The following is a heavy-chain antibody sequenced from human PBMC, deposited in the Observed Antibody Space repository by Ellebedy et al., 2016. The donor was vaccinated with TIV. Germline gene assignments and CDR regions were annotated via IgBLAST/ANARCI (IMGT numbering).Heavy chain of an antibody. V-gene: IGHV3-23*01. Sequence: GESLKISCAASGFTFSYYAMSWVRQAPGKGLEWVSGISGGGGTIYYADSVKGRFTISRDNSKNTLYLQMNSLRADETAVSYCATTPVGWIQLWDDAFDIWGLGTRVTVSS. J-gene: IGHJ3*02. D-gene: IGHD5-18*01. CDR2: ISGGGGTI. CDR3: ATTPVGWIQLWDDAFDI. CDR1: GFTFSYYA.